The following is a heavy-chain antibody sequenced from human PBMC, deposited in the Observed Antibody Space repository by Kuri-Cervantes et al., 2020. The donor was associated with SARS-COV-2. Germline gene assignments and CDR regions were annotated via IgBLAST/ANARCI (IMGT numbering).Heavy chain of an antibody. CDR2: ISDSGINT. V-gene: IGHV3-23*01. Sequence: GGSLRLSCAASGFTFSAYAMSWVRQAPGRGLEWVSGISDSGINTYYPDSVRGRFTISRDNSKNTLYLQMNSLRAEDTAIYYCARDQSITMIVVVNRDAFDIWGQGTMVTVSS. J-gene: IGHJ3*02. CDR3: ARDQSITMIVVVNRDAFDI. D-gene: IGHD3-22*01. CDR1: GFTFSAYA.